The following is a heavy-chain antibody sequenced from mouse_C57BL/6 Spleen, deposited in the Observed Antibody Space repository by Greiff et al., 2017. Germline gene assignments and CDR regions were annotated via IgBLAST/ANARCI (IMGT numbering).Heavy chain of an antibody. D-gene: IGHD2-2*01. CDR3: ARGLPFDY. J-gene: IGHJ2*01. Sequence: EVQGVESGGGLVKPGGSLKLSCAASGFTFSSYAMSWVRQTPEKRLEWVATISDGGSYTYYPDNVKGRFTISRDNAKNNLYLQMSHLKSEDTAMYYCARGLPFDYWGQGTTLTVSS. CDR2: ISDGGSYT. CDR1: GFTFSSYA. V-gene: IGHV5-4*01.